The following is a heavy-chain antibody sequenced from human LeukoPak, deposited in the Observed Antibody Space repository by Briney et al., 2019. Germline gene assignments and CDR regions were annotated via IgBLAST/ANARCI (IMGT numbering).Heavy chain of an antibody. V-gene: IGHV3-23*01. CDR1: GFTFSTHD. CDR2: FDDRGHGT. D-gene: IGHD3-3*01. Sequence: GGSLRLSCAASGFTFSTHDMDWVRQAPGRGLEWVSRFDDRGHGTYYADSVKGRFTISRDNSKNTLYLQMNSLRAEDTAVYYCAKITGHHYDFWSGDYYYYYGMDVWGQGTTVTVSS. CDR3: AKITGHHYDFWSGDYYYYYGMDV. J-gene: IGHJ6*02.